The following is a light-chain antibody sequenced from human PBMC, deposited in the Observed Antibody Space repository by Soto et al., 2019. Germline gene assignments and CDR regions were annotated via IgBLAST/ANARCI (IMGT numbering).Light chain of an antibody. Sequence: QSVLTQPASVSGAPGQSITISCTGTSSDVGSYNLVSWYQQHPGKAPKLMIYEVSKRPSGVSNRFSGSKSGNTASLTISGLQAEDEADYYCCSYAGSPFYVFGTGTKVPVL. V-gene: IGLV2-23*02. CDR2: EVS. J-gene: IGLJ1*01. CDR3: CSYAGSPFYV. CDR1: SSDVGSYNL.